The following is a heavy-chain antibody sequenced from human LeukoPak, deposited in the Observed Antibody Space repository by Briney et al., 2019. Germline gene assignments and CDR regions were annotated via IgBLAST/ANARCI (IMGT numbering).Heavy chain of an antibody. J-gene: IGHJ4*02. D-gene: IGHD3-3*01. CDR1: GFTFSSYA. Sequence: GGSLRLSCAASGFTFSSYAMNWVRQAPGKGLEWVAVISYDGSNKYYADSVKGRFTISRDNSKNTLYLQMNSLRAEDTAVYYCAKDLSHYDFRSGYGDWGQGTPVTVSS. CDR3: AKDLSHYDFRSGYGD. V-gene: IGHV3-30*18. CDR2: ISYDGSNK.